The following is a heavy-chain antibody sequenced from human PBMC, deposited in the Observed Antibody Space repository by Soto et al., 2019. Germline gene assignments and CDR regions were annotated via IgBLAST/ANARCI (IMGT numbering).Heavy chain of an antibody. Sequence: QVQLQQWGAGLLKPSETLSLTCAVYGGSFRGYYWSWIRQPPGEGLEWLGEINHSGSTNYNPSLKSRVTISVDTSKNQFSLKLSSVTAADTAVYYCARGRVRSIAARLYYYYGMDVWGQGTTVTVSS. J-gene: IGHJ6*02. CDR3: ARGRVRSIAARLYYYYGMDV. CDR1: GGSFRGYY. CDR2: INHSGST. D-gene: IGHD6-6*01. V-gene: IGHV4-34*01.